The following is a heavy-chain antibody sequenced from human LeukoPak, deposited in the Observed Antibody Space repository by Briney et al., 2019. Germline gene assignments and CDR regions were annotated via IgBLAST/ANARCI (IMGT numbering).Heavy chain of an antibody. D-gene: IGHD3-16*02. CDR2: MNPNSGNT. CDR1: GYTFTSYD. Sequence: ASVKVSCKASGYTFTSYDINWVRQATGQGLEWMGWMNPNSGNTGYAQKFQGRVTITRNASISTAYMELSSLRSEDTAVYYCARVGGRSRSTLDYWGQGTLVTVSS. J-gene: IGHJ4*02. V-gene: IGHV1-8*03. CDR3: ARVGGRSRSTLDY.